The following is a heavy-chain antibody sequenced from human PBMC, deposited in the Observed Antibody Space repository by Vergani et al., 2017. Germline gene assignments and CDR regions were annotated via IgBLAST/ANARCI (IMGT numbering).Heavy chain of an antibody. J-gene: IGHJ2*01. D-gene: IGHD3-16*01. V-gene: IGHV4-39*01. CDR1: GDSIISRSYY. Sequence: QMQLQESGPGLVKASETLSLTCTVSGDSIISRSYYWGWIRQPPGKGLEWIGSIYNSGNGDSSSSPKSRVTISADTPKNQFSLRLTSVTAADTAVYYCASGKYYSDSTSHFRGRYFDVWGRGTLVTVPS. CDR2: IYNSGNG. CDR3: ASGKYYSDSTSHFRGRYFDV.